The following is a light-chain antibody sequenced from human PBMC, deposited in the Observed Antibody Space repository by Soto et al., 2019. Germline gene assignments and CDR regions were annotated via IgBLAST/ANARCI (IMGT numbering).Light chain of an antibody. Sequence: EIVMTQSPASLSVPPGERATLSCRASQSVSSNLAWYQQKPGQAPRLLIYGASTRATGIPARFSGSGSGTEFTLTISSLQSEDFAVYYCQQYNNWPVTFGQGTKVDI. CDR2: GAS. J-gene: IGKJ1*01. CDR1: QSVSSN. CDR3: QQYNNWPVT. V-gene: IGKV3-15*01.